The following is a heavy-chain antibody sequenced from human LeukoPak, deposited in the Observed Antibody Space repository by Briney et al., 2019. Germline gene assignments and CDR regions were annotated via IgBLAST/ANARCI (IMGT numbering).Heavy chain of an antibody. Sequence: PSETLSLTCGVSGDSIDTSFWWNWVRQTPEKGLEWIGGIHHSGPANYNPSLKSRVTISVDKSKNQFSLKMTSVTAADTAVFYCARGRDIAARPNYYYMDVWGKGITVTVSS. J-gene: IGHJ6*03. CDR3: ARGRDIAARPNYYYMDV. V-gene: IGHV4-4*02. D-gene: IGHD6-6*01. CDR1: GDSIDTSFW. CDR2: IHHSGPA.